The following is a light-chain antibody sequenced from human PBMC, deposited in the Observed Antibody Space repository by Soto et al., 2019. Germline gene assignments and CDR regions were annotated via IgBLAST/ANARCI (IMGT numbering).Light chain of an antibody. CDR3: AAWDGSLNVVL. CDR2: NTN. Sequence: QSALTQPPSASGTPGQRVAISCSGSSSNIGTNTVNWYQQLPGSAPQLLIYNTNQRPSGVPGRSSGSKSGASASLAISGLQSEDEADYYCAAWDGSLNVVLFGGGTKVTVL. CDR1: SSNIGTNT. V-gene: IGLV1-44*01. J-gene: IGLJ2*01.